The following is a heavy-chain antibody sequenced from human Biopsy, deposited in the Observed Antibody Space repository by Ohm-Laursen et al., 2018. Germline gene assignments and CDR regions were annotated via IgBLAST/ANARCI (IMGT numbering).Heavy chain of an antibody. CDR1: GVSINTGGYY. Sequence: SQTLSLTCTVSGVSINTGGYYWTWIRQHPGTGLEWIGYISYNERTHYNPSLTSRLAISFDTSNNRISLQLRSVSVADTAVYYCVREPKTGTAEAWYFDLWGRGSPVTVPS. V-gene: IGHV4-31*02. J-gene: IGHJ2*01. CDR3: VREPKTGTAEAWYFDL. D-gene: IGHD3-9*01. CDR2: ISYNERT.